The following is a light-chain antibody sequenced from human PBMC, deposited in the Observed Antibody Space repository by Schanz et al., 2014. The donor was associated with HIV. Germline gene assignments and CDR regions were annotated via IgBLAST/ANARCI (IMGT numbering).Light chain of an antibody. CDR3: SSYAGSTNYV. J-gene: IGLJ1*01. CDR1: SGDIGGYNY. Sequence: QSALTQPPSASGSPGQSVTISCTGTSGDIGGYNYVSWYQQHPGKAPKLIIYEVTKRPSGVPDRFSGSKSGNTASLTVSGLQAEDEADYYCSSYAGSTNYVFGTGTKLT. V-gene: IGLV2-8*01. CDR2: EVT.